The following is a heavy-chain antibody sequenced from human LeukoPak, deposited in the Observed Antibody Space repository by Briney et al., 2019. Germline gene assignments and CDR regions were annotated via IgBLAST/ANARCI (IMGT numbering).Heavy chain of an antibody. CDR2: INPNSGGT. J-gene: IGHJ4*02. Sequence: ASVKVSCKASGYTFTGYYMHWVRQAPGQGLELMGWINPNSGGTNYAQKFQGRVTMTRDTPISTAYMELSRLRSDDTAVYYCARVRSSSWYEAYYFDYWGQGTLVTVSS. CDR3: ARVRSSSWYEAYYFDY. V-gene: IGHV1-2*02. CDR1: GYTFTGYY. D-gene: IGHD6-13*01.